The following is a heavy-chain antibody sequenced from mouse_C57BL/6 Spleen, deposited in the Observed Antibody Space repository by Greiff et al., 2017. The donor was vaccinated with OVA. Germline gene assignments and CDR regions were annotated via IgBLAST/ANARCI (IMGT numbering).Heavy chain of an antibody. V-gene: IGHV1-81*01. Sequence: LQESGAELARPGASVKLSCKASGYTFTSYGISWVKQRTGQGLEWIGEIYPRSGNTYYNEKFKGKATLTADKSSSTAYMELRSLTSEDSAVYFCARLLDGYYGYFDVWGTGTTVTVSS. J-gene: IGHJ1*03. CDR2: IYPRSGNT. CDR3: ARLLDGYYGYFDV. CDR1: GYTFTSYG. D-gene: IGHD2-3*01.